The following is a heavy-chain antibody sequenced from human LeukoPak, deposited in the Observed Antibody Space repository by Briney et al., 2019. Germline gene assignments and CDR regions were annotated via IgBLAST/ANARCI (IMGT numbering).Heavy chain of an antibody. CDR3: ARAEYAVAYYYYYGMDV. CDR1: GGTFSSYA. CDR2: IIPILGIA. D-gene: IGHD2-15*01. J-gene: IGHJ6*02. Sequence: SVKVSCKASGGTFSSYAISWVRQAPGQGLEWMGRIIPILGIANYAQKLQGRVTITADKSTSTAYMELSSLRSEDTAVYYCARAEYAVAYYYYYGMDVWGQGTTVTVSS. V-gene: IGHV1-69*04.